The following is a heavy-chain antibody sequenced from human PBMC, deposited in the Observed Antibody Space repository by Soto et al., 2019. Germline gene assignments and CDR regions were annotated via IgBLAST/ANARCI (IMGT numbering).Heavy chain of an antibody. Sequence: SETLSLTCAVYGGSFSGYYWSWIRQPPGKGLEWIGYIYYSGSTNYNPSLKSRVTISVDTSKNQFSLKLSSVTAADTAVYYCARDRWFGESYYYGMDVWGQGTTVTVSS. D-gene: IGHD3-10*01. J-gene: IGHJ6*02. V-gene: IGHV4-59*01. CDR2: IYYSGST. CDR1: GGSFSGYY. CDR3: ARDRWFGESYYYGMDV.